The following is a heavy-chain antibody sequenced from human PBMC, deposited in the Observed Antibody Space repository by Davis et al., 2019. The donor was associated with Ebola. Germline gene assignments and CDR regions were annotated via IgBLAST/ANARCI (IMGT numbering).Heavy chain of an antibody. V-gene: IGHV4-4*02. CDR1: GDSISSRNW. Sequence: GSLRLSCAVSGDSISSRNWWSWVRQFPGKGLEWIGEIYHSGSTNYNPSLKSRVTISLDKSKNQFSLKLTSVTAADTAVYYCARDYYDSNGYLYYFDHWGQGTLVTVSS. J-gene: IGHJ4*02. CDR3: ARDYYDSNGYLYYFDH. D-gene: IGHD3-22*01. CDR2: IYHSGST.